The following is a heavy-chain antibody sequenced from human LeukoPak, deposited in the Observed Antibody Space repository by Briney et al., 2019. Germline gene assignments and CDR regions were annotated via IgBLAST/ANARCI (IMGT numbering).Heavy chain of an antibody. Sequence: PSQTLSLTCAVSGGSISSGGYSWSWIRQPPGKGLEWIGYIYHSGSTYYNPSLKSRVTISVDRSKTQFSLKLSSVTAADTAVYYCARGLRQPITAAGPYFNCWGQGTLVTVSS. J-gene: IGHJ4*02. CDR3: ARGLRQPITAAGPYFNC. CDR2: IYHSGST. CDR1: GGSISSGGYS. D-gene: IGHD6-13*01. V-gene: IGHV4-30-2*01.